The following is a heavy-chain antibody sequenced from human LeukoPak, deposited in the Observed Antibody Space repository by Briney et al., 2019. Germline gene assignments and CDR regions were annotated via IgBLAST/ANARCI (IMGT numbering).Heavy chain of an antibody. Sequence: WRTLRLSCAASGYTFSGYTMHWVRHAPGQGLEFVSLIRGDGGSKYYADYVKGRFTISRDNSKNSLYLQMPSLRTEDTAWYYCAKDCLAGVVGEYGIDVWGKGTTVTVSS. J-gene: IGHJ6*04. CDR3: AKDCLAGVVGEYGIDV. CDR1: GYTFSGYT. D-gene: IGHD3-10*01. V-gene: IGHV3-43*02. CDR2: IRGDGGSK.